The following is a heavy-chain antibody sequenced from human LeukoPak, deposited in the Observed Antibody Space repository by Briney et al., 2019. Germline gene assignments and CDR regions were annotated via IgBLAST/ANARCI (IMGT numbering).Heavy chain of an antibody. CDR1: GVSIRSYY. D-gene: IGHD5-24*01. Sequence: SETLSLTCTVSGVSIRSYYWSWIRQPPGKGLESIGYIYTGGSTNSNPSLKSRVTTSVDTSKNQFSLKLTSVTAADTAVYYCASSRDGYSYYYFDSWGQRTLVTVSS. CDR2: IYTGGST. J-gene: IGHJ4*02. V-gene: IGHV4-4*08. CDR3: ASSRDGYSYYYFDS.